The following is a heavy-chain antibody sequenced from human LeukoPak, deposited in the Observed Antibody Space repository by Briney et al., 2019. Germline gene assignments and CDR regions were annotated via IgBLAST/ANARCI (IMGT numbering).Heavy chain of an antibody. D-gene: IGHD1-26*01. CDR1: GLTFRSHE. J-gene: IGHJ4*02. CDR2: ITGSGATI. Sequence: PGGSLRLSCAASGLTFRSHEMNWVRPAPGKGLEWISYITGSGATIYYADSVKGRFTISRDNAKNSLYLQMDSLRVEDTAIYYCVRDIEGDYVRNDGFDYWGPGTLVTVSS. CDR3: VRDIEGDYVRNDGFDY. V-gene: IGHV3-48*03.